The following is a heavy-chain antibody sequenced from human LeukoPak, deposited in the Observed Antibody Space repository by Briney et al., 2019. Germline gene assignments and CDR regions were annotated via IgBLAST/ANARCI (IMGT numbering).Heavy chain of an antibody. V-gene: IGHV4-31*03. J-gene: IGHJ5*02. CDR2: IYYSGST. D-gene: IGHD6-13*01. CDR1: GGSISSGGYD. Sequence: SETLSLTCTVSGGSISSGGYDWSWIRQHPGKGLEWIGYIYYSGSTYYNPSLKSRVTISVDTSKNQFSLKLSSVTAADTAVYYCARGGVSSSSWYNWFDPWGQGTLVTVSS. CDR3: ARGGVSSSSWYNWFDP.